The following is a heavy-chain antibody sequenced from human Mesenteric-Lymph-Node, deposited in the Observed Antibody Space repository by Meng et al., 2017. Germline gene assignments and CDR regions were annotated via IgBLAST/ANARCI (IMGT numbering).Heavy chain of an antibody. CDR2: IYHSGST. CDR3: ARG. V-gene: IGHV4-4*02. CDR1: GGSICSSNW. Sequence: GSLRLSCAVSGGSICSSNWWSWGREPTGKGREWSGEIYHSGSTNYNPSLKRRVTISVDKSKNQFALKRSSVTDGDTAVYYCARGWGEGTLVTVSS. J-gene: IGHJ4*02.